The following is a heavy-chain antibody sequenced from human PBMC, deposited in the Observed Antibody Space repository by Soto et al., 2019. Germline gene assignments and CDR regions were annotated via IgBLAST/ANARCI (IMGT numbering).Heavy chain of an antibody. V-gene: IGHV1-18*01. D-gene: IGHD1-26*01. Sequence: QVQLVQSGPEVRKPGASVKVSCEASGYTFTTSGISWVRQVPGQGLEWMGGISTYNGDTNSAQNFQGRVLMTADTSTGTDYMELMSLKSDDTAVYYCARQGSWPYYYYGLDVWGQGTIVTVSS. CDR2: ISTYNGDT. CDR3: ARQGSWPYYYYGLDV. J-gene: IGHJ6*02. CDR1: GYTFTTSG.